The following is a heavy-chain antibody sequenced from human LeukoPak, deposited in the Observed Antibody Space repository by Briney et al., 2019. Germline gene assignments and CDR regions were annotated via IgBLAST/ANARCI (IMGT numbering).Heavy chain of an antibody. CDR2: IYYSGSA. J-gene: IGHJ4*02. V-gene: IGHV4-59*01. CDR1: GGSISTYY. CDR3: ARVDPYYYGSGTYYFDY. Sequence: PSETLSLTCTVSGGSISTYYWSWIRQPPGKGLEWIGYIYYSGSANYNPSLNSRVTISVDTSKNQFSLKLTSVTAADTAVYYCARVDPYYYGSGTYYFDYWGQGTLVTVSS. D-gene: IGHD3-10*01.